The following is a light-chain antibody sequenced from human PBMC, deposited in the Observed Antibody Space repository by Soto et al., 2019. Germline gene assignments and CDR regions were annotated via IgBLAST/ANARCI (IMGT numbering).Light chain of an antibody. CDR1: SSDVGAYKY. CDR3: TSYVGNDMGV. Sequence: QSALTQPPSASGSPGQSVTISCTGTSSDVGAYKYVSWYQQYPGKAPKLTIYEVTKRPSGVPDRFSVSKSGNTASLTVSGLQAEDEDDNYCTSYVGNDMGVLGEGTKLTV. J-gene: IGLJ3*02. V-gene: IGLV2-8*01. CDR2: EVT.